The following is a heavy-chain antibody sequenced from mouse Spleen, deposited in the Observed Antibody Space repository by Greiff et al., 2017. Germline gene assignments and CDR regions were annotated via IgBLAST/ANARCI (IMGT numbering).Heavy chain of an antibody. J-gene: IGHJ2*01. D-gene: IGHD2-2*01. CDR1: GFTFSSYA. V-gene: IGHV5-9-3*01. CDR2: ISSGGSYT. CDR3: ARQGGYGYDEEGYYFDY. Sequence: EVKVVESGGGLVKPGGSLKLSCAASGFTFSSYAMSWVRQTPEKRLEWVATISSGGSYTYYPDSVKGRFTISRDNAKNTLYLQMSSLRSEDTAMYYCARQGGYGYDEEGYYFDYWGQGTTLTVSS.